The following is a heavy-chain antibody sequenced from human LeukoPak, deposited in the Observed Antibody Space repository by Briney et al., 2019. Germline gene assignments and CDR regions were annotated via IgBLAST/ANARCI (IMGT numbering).Heavy chain of an antibody. J-gene: IGHJ4*02. Sequence: GGSLRLSCAASGFTFDDYAMHWVRQAPGKGLEWVSGISWNSGSIGYADSVKGRFTISRDNAKNSLYLQMNSLRAEDMALYYCAKDIGPDFWSGYYVFDYWGQGTLVTVSS. CDR3: AKDIGPDFWSGYYVFDY. CDR2: ISWNSGSI. V-gene: IGHV3-9*03. CDR1: GFTFDDYA. D-gene: IGHD3-3*01.